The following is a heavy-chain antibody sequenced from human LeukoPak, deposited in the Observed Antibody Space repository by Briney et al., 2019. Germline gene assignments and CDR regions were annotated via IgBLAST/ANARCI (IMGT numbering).Heavy chain of an antibody. V-gene: IGHV3-73*01. CDR2: IRSKANSYAT. CDR3: AKEATTVTDGDAFDI. Sequence: PGGSLRLSCAASGFTFSGSAMHWVRQASGKGLEWVGRIRSKANSYATAYAASVKGRFTISRDDSKNTAYLQMNSLKTEDTAVYYCAKEATTVTDGDAFDIWGQGTMVTVSS. CDR1: GFTFSGSA. J-gene: IGHJ3*02. D-gene: IGHD4-17*01.